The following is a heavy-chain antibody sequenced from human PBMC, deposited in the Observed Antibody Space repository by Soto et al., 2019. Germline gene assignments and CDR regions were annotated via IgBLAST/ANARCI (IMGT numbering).Heavy chain of an antibody. V-gene: IGHV4-31*03. J-gene: IGHJ4*02. D-gene: IGHD3-16*01. CDR2: IYYSGST. CDR3: AREGGDGVVY. Sequence: QVQLQESGPGLVKPSQTLSLTCSVSGGSINSVNYYWSWIRQHPGKGLEWIGYIYYSGSTHYNPSLKSRVTISIDTSENQFSLKLSSVTAADTAVYYCAREGGDGVVYWGQGTLVTVSS. CDR1: GGSINSVNYY.